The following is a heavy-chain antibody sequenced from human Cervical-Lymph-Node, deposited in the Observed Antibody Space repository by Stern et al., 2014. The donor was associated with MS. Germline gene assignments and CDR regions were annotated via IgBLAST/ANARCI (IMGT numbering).Heavy chain of an antibody. D-gene: IGHD3-10*01. J-gene: IGHJ4*02. V-gene: IGHV3-30*01. CDR2: ISYDGSNK. CDR1: GFTFSSYA. CDR3: ARSHDSYYYGSGNDY. Sequence: VQLVESGGGVVQPGRSLRLSCAASGFTFSSYAMHWVRQAPGKGLEWLAVISYDGSNKYYADSVKGRFTISRDNSKNTLSLQMNSLRAEDTAIYYCARSHDSYYYGSGNDYWGQGTLVTVSS.